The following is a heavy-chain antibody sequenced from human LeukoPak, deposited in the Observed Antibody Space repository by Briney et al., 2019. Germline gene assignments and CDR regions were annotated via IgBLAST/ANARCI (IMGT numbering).Heavy chain of an antibody. Sequence: GSLRLSCAASGFIFSSDAVSWVRQAPGKGLQWVSDIRGSGGVTYYADSVKGRFTISRDNSKNTLYLQMNSLRAEDTAVYYCAKVEYYYDSTHAFDIWGQGTMVTVSS. J-gene: IGHJ3*02. D-gene: IGHD3-22*01. V-gene: IGHV3-23*01. CDR3: AKVEYYYDSTHAFDI. CDR1: GFIFSSDA. CDR2: IRGSGGVT.